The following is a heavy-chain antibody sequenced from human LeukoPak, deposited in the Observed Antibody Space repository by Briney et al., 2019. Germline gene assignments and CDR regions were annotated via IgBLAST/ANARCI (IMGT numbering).Heavy chain of an antibody. D-gene: IGHD2-2*01. Sequence: SETLSLTCTVSGVSISSYYWIWIRQPPGKGLEWIGDIHYSGRANYHPSLKSRVTTSLDTSKNQISLKLSSVTAADTAVYYCARPQTMGSSSPLGYWGQGTLVTVSS. CDR2: IHYSGRA. CDR1: GVSISSYY. J-gene: IGHJ4*02. CDR3: ARPQTMGSSSPLGY. V-gene: IGHV4-59*01.